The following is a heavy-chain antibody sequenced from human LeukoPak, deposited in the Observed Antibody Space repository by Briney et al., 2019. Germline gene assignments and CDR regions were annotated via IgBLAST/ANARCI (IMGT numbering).Heavy chain of an antibody. D-gene: IGHD3-22*01. CDR3: ATTLSYYYDSSGYLLDY. Sequence: GASVKVSCKVSGYTLTELSMHWVRQAPGKGLEWMGGFDPEDGETIYAQKFQGRVTMTEDTSTDTAYMELSSLRSEDTAVYYCATTLSYYYDSSGYLLDYWGQGILVTVSS. J-gene: IGHJ4*02. CDR1: GYTLTELS. CDR2: FDPEDGET. V-gene: IGHV1-24*01.